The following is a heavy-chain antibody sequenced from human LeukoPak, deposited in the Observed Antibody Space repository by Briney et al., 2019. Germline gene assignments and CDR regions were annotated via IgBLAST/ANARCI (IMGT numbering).Heavy chain of an antibody. V-gene: IGHV3-23*01. CDR1: GFTFSSYA. Sequence: GGSLRLSCAASGFTFSSYAMSWVRQAPGKGLERVSHISGSGDTTYYADSVKGRFTISRDNSKNTLYLQMNSLRAEDTAVYYCARDGDDFWSGYSPNYYYYGMDVWGQGTTVTVSS. CDR3: ARDGDDFWSGYSPNYYYYGMDV. J-gene: IGHJ6*02. D-gene: IGHD3-3*01. CDR2: ISGSGDTT.